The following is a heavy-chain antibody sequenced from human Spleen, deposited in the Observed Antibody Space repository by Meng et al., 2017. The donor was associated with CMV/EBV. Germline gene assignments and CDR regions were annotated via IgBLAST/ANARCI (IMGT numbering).Heavy chain of an antibody. Sequence: SVKVSCKASGGTFSSYAISWVRQAPGQGLEWMGGIIPILGIANYAQKFQGRVTITADKSTSTAYMELSSLRSEDTAVYYCARRGGMVRGVYYFDYWGQGTLVTVSS. J-gene: IGHJ4*02. D-gene: IGHD3-10*01. CDR2: IIPILGIA. V-gene: IGHV1-69*10. CDR3: ARRGGMVRGVYYFDY. CDR1: GGTFSSYA.